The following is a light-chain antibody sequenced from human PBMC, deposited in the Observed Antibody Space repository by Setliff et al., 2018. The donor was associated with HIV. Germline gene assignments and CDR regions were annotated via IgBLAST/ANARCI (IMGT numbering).Light chain of an antibody. J-gene: IGLJ2*01. V-gene: IGLV2-14*01. CDR3: SSFTTTSTVV. CDR2: EVN. Sequence: QSALTQPASISGSPGQSITISCTGTSSDVGAFDYVSWYQQHPGKAPKLMIFEVNYRPSGISNRFSGSKSGNTASLTISGLQAEDEADYYCSSFTTTSTVVFGGGTKSPS. CDR1: SSDVGAFDY.